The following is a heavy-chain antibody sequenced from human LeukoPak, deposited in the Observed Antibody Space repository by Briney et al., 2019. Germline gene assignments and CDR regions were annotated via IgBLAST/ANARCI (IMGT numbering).Heavy chain of an antibody. CDR2: MNPNSGNT. V-gene: IGHV1-8*01. J-gene: IGHJ4*02. D-gene: IGHD1-1*01. CDR3: AGEEVGWNPNDF. Sequence: ASVKVSCKASGYTFTSYDINWVRQATGQGLEWMGWMNPNSGNTGYAQKFQGRVTMTTDTSTSTAYMELRSLRSDDTAVYYCAGEEVGWNPNDFWGQGTLVTVSS. CDR1: GYTFTSYD.